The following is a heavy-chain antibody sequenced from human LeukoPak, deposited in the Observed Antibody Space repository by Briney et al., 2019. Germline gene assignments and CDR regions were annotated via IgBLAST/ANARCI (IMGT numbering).Heavy chain of an antibody. D-gene: IGHD3-16*02. Sequence: TPSETLSLTCTVSGGSISSHYWSWIRQPPGKGLEWIGYIYYSGSTNYNPSLKSRVTISVDTSKNQFSLKLSSVTAADTAVYYCARGIYDYVWGSSRLHFDYWGQGTLVTVSS. CDR1: GGSISSHY. CDR2: IYYSGST. V-gene: IGHV4-59*11. CDR3: ARGIYDYVWGSSRLHFDY. J-gene: IGHJ4*02.